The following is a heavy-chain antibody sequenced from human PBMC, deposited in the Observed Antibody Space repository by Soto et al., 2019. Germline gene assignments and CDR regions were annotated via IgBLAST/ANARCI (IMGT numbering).Heavy chain of an antibody. V-gene: IGHV4-34*01. CDR3: AREWWSGSLIGGSL. Sequence: SVTLSLTCPVNGVSFSDYYWTLLRQPPGKGLEWIGEVNHGGSTHYNPSLKSRVSISVDTSKKQFSLNLTFVTAADTAVYYCAREWWSGSLIGGSLGGEGTLVTVSS. J-gene: IGHJ4*02. CDR2: VNHGGST. CDR1: GVSFSDYY. D-gene: IGHD3-3*01.